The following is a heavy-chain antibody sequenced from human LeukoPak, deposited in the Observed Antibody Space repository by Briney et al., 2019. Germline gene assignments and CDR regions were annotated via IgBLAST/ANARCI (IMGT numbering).Heavy chain of an antibody. CDR2: TYYRSKWYS. Sequence: SQTLSLTCALSGDIVSSNSAAWNWIRQSPSRGLEWLGRTYYRSKWYSKYAPSVKSRITINPDTSKNQFSLKLSSVTAADTAVYYCARVYSSGYYDRRFDYWGQGTLVTVSS. V-gene: IGHV6-1*01. D-gene: IGHD3-22*01. J-gene: IGHJ4*02. CDR1: GDIVSSNSAA. CDR3: ARVYSSGYYDRRFDY.